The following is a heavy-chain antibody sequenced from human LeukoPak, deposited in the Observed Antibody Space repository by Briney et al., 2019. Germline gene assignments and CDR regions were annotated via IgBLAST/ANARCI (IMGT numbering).Heavy chain of an antibody. CDR1: GGSVSNFY. CDR2: IYYSGST. D-gene: IGHD2-2*01. Sequence: KPSETLSLTCSVSGGSVSNFYWSWIRQPAGEGLEWIGSIYYSGSTYYNPSLKSRVTISVDTSKNQFSLKLSSVTAADTAVYYCARHIVVVPAGVDPWGQGTLVTVSS. V-gene: IGHV4-59*05. CDR3: ARHIVVVPAGVDP. J-gene: IGHJ5*02.